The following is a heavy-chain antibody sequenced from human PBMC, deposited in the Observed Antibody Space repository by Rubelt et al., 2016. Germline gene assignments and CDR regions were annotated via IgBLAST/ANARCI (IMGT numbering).Heavy chain of an antibody. J-gene: IGHJ4*02. V-gene: IGHV3-30*03. CDR3: ARVFGSGWNTDDY. CDR1: GFTFSSYG. CDR2: ISYGGSNK. D-gene: IGHD6-19*01. Sequence: QVQLVESGGGVVQPGRSLRLSCAASGFTFSSYGMHWVRQAPGKGLEWVAVISYGGSNKYYADSGKGRFTISRDNAKNSLYLQMNSLRAEDTAVYYCARVFGSGWNTDDYWGQGTLVTVSS.